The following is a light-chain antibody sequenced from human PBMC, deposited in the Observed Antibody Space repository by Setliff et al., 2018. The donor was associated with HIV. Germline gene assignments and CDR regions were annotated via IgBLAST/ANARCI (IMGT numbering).Light chain of an antibody. CDR3: CSYVGRYPLV. CDR2: SNN. J-gene: IGLJ1*01. V-gene: IGLV1-44*01. CDR1: SSNIGSNT. Sequence: QSALTQPPSASGTPGQRVTISCSGSSSNIGSNTVNWYQQLPGTAPKLLIYSNNQRPSGVPDRFSGSKSGTSASLAISGLQAEDEADYYCCSYVGRYPLVFGIGTKVTVL.